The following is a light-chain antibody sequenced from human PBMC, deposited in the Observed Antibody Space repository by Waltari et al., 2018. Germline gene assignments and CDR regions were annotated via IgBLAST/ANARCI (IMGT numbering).Light chain of an antibody. CDR3: ETGGHGTWV. CDR1: SGHSSNI. Sequence: QLVLTQSPSASASLGASVQLTCTLSSGHSSNIIAWLQQRPERAPRYLMKVNSDGSQSKGDDLPARCSGSSSGAGRYLTISSLQSEDEADYYCETGGHGTWVFGGGTKLTVL. V-gene: IGLV4-69*01. J-gene: IGLJ3*02. CDR2: VNSDGSQ.